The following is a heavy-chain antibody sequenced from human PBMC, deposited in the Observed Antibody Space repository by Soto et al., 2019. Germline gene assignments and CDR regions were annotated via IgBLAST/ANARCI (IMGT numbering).Heavy chain of an antibody. V-gene: IGHV3-33*01. CDR1: GFSFNSHG. D-gene: IGHD3-10*01. CDR2: IWYDGSNK. CDR3: ARDGAWFGEFLDAFDF. Sequence: QVQLVESGGGVVQPGRSLRLSCAASGFSFNSHGMHWVRQAPGKGLEWVSLIWYDGSNKYYTDSVKGRFTVSRDNSKNTVYLQMNSLRAEDTAVYYCARDGAWFGEFLDAFDFWGQGTMVTVSS. J-gene: IGHJ3*01.